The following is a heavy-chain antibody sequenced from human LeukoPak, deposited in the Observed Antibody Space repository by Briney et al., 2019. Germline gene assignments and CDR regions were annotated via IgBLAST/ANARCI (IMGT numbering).Heavy chain of an antibody. CDR2: INYSGST. D-gene: IGHD3-10*01. CDR1: GGSISSDNYQ. J-gene: IGHJ5*02. CDR3: ARYGSGSTWFDP. V-gene: IGHV4-30-4*01. Sequence: SQTLSLTCTVSGGSISSDNYQWSWIRQPPGKGLEWIGYINYSGSTYYNPSLKSRVSISVDTSKNHFSLRLSSVTAADTAVYYCARYGSGSTWFDPWGQGTLVTVSS.